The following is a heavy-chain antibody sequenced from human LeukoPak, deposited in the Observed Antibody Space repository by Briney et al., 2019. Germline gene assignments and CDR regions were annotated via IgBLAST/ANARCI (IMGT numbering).Heavy chain of an antibody. J-gene: IGHJ5*02. D-gene: IGHD3-10*01. Sequence: GGSLRLSCAASGLTVSSNYMNWVRQAPGKGLEWVSYISSSSSTIYYADSVKGRFTISRDNAKNSLYLQMNSLRAEDTAVYYCARNPITMVRGVIIPPNWFDPWGQGTLVTVSS. CDR3: ARNPITMVRGVIIPPNWFDP. CDR1: GLTVSSNY. V-gene: IGHV3-48*01. CDR2: ISSSSSTI.